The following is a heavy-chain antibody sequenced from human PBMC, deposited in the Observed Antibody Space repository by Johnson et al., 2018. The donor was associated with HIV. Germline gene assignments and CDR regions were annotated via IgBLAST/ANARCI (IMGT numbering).Heavy chain of an antibody. V-gene: IGHV3-11*01. CDR3: TTEHFYSGSSCTAFAI. CDR1: GFTFSDYY. Sequence: QVQLVESGGGLVKPGGSLRLSCAASGFTFSDYYMSWIRQAPGKGLEWVSYISSSGSIIYYADSVKGRFTISRDNAKNSLYLQMNSLKTEDAAVYYCTTEHFYSGSSCTAFAIWGQGTMVTVSS. D-gene: IGHD6-6*01. CDR2: ISSSGSII. J-gene: IGHJ3*02.